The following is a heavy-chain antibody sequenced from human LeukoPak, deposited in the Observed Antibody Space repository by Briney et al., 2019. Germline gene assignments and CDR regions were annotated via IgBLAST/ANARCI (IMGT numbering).Heavy chain of an antibody. D-gene: IGHD4-23*01. CDR3: TSPDYGGNSAVY. CDR1: GFTLSGSA. J-gene: IGHJ4*02. V-gene: IGHV3-73*01. CDR2: IRSEANSYAT. Sequence: TGGSLRLSCAASGFTLSGSAMHWVRQASGKGLEWVGRIRSEANSYATAYAASVKGRFTISRDDSKNTAYLQMNSLKTEDTAVYYCTSPDYGGNSAVYWGQGTLVTVSS.